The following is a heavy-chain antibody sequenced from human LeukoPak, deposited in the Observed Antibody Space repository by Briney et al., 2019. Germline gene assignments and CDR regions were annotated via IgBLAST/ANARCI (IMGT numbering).Heavy chain of an antibody. D-gene: IGHD3-10*01. CDR1: GYTFTSYG. J-gene: IGHJ4*02. V-gene: IGHV1-2*02. Sequence: ASVKVSCKASGYTFTSYGISWVRQAPGQGLEWMGWINPYSGGTNHAQKFQGGVTMTRDTSISTAYLELSRLTSDDTAVYYCARRGYGSGSYEDYWGQGTLVTVSS. CDR2: INPYSGGT. CDR3: ARRGYGSGSYEDY.